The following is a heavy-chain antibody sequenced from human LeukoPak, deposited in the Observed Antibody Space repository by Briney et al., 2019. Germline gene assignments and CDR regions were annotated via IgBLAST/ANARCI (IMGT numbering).Heavy chain of an antibody. D-gene: IGHD2-2*01. J-gene: IGHJ3*02. CDR2: INPYSGGT. CDR1: GYTFTGCY. Sequence: ASVKVSGMASGYTFTGCYMHWVRQAPGQGLEWMGWINPYSGGTNYAQKFQGWVTMTRDTSISTAYMEPSRLRSDDTAVYFCARGVLPAAMRGVGDAFDIWGQGTMVTVSS. CDR3: ARGVLPAAMRGVGDAFDI. V-gene: IGHV1-2*04.